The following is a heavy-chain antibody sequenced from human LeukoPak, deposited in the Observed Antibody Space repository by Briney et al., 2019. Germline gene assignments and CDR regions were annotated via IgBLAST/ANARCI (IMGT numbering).Heavy chain of an antibody. CDR2: IWYDGSNK. CDR1: GFTFSSYG. D-gene: IGHD3-16*01. Sequence: GGSLRLSCAASGFTFSSYGMHWVRQAPGKGLEWVSLIWYDGSNKYYADSVKGRFTISRDNSKNTLYLQMNSLRAEDTAVYYCARDWGKGDYWGQGTLVTV. CDR3: ARDWGKGDY. V-gene: IGHV3-33*01. J-gene: IGHJ4*02.